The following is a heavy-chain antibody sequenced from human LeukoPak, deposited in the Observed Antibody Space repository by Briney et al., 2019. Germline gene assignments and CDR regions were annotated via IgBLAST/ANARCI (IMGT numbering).Heavy chain of an antibody. CDR3: VRIYCTSTSCYGDSYYGMDV. CDR2: ISYSGST. Sequence: SETLSLTCIVSGDSISRSSYYWGWIRQPPGKGLEWIGSISYSGSTYYNPSLKTRVTMSVDTSENQFSLKLSSVTAADSTVYYCVRIYCTSTSCYGDSYYGMDVWGQGTTVTVSS. J-gene: IGHJ6*02. D-gene: IGHD2-2*01. V-gene: IGHV4-39*01. CDR1: GDSISRSSYY.